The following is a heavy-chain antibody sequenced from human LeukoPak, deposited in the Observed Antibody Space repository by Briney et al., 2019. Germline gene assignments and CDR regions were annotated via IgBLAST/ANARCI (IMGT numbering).Heavy chain of an antibody. CDR2: ISSSGSTI. CDR1: GFTFSSYS. D-gene: IGHD6-19*01. Sequence: PGGSLRLSCAASGFTFSSYSMSWIRQAPGKGLEWVSYISSSGSTIYYADSVKGRFTISRDNAKNSLYLQMNSLRAEDTAVYYCARSPHSGWYQVRWFDPWGQGTLVTVSS. V-gene: IGHV3-48*04. J-gene: IGHJ5*02. CDR3: ARSPHSGWYQVRWFDP.